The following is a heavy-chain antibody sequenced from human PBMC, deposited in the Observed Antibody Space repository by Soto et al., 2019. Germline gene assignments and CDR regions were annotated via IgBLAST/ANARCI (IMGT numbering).Heavy chain of an antibody. J-gene: IGHJ3*02. Sequence: SLRLSCTASGFTFGDYAMSWFRQAPGKGLEWVGFIRSKAYGGTTEYAASVKGRFTISRDDSKSIAYLQMNSLKTEDTAVYYCNRPLLGYGGGGTCYSNNAFDIRRKGTMVPASS. D-gene: IGHD2-15*01. CDR2: IRSKAYGGTT. CDR1: GFTFGDYA. CDR3: NRPLLGYGGGGTCYSNNAFDI. V-gene: IGHV3-49*03.